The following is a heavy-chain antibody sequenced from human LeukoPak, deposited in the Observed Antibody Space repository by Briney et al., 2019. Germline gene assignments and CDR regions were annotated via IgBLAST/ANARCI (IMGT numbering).Heavy chain of an antibody. J-gene: IGHJ6*03. V-gene: IGHV3-30*03. CDR3: ARGAADDLYYMDV. CDR1: GFTFSSYG. CDR2: ISYDGSNE. D-gene: IGHD3/OR15-3a*01. Sequence: PGGSLRLSCAASGFTFSSYGMHWVRQAPGKGLEWVAVISYDGSNEYYADSVKGRFTMSRDNAKNSLYLQMNSLRAEDTALYYCARGAADDLYYMDVWGKGTTVTVSS.